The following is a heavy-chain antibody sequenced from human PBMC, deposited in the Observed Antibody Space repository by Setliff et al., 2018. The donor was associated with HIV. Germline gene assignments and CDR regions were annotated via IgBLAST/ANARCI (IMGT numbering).Heavy chain of an antibody. D-gene: IGHD3-10*01. V-gene: IGHV4-39*01. CDR3: ARPALGIGGGSRFDI. J-gene: IGHJ4*02. CDR1: GGSFRGSRYY. CDR2: MHYGGFF. Sequence: PSETLSLTCTVSGGSFRGSRYYWGWIRQPPGKGLEWIGNMHYGGFFWYSPSLKSRVTISVDTSKNQFSLKLSSVTAADTAVYYCARPALGIGGGSRFDIWGQGTRVTV.